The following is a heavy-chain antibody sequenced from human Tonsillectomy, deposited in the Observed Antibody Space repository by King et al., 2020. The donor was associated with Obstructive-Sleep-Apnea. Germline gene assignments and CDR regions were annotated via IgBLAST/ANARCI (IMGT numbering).Heavy chain of an antibody. CDR1: GFTFSDYY. Sequence: QLVQSGGGLVKPGGSLRLSCAASGFTFSDYYMNWIRQAPGTGLEWLSSISSSGTTKHYANSVKGRFTISRDNAKNSLYLQMNGLRAEDTAVYYCAKAHTPAAGIGGRVHWGQGTLVTVSS. CDR3: AKAHTPAAGIGGRVH. CDR2: ISSSGTTK. J-gene: IGHJ1*01. D-gene: IGHD6-13*01. V-gene: IGHV3-11*01.